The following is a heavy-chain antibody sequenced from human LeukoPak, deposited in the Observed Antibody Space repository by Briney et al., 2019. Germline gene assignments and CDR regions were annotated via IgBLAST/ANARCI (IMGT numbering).Heavy chain of an antibody. V-gene: IGHV3-30*18. CDR1: GFSFSSYG. CDR2: ISYDGSNK. CDR3: AKDRGIAAAGRSRMLYYFDY. D-gene: IGHD6-13*01. Sequence: GGSLRLSCAASGFSFSSYGMHWVSQAPGKGLEWVAVISYDGSNKYYADSVKGRFTISRDNSKNTLYLQMNSLRAEDTAVYYCAKDRGIAAAGRSRMLYYFDYWGQGTLVTVSS. J-gene: IGHJ4*02.